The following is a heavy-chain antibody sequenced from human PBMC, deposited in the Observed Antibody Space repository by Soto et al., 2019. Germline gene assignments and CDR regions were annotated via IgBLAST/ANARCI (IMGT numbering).Heavy chain of an antibody. J-gene: IGHJ4*02. D-gene: IGHD2-21*02. CDR3: AKDLVVTAILPLDY. CDR2: ISWDGGST. CDR1: GFTFDDYT. Sequence: GGSLRLSCAASGFTFDDYTMHWVRQAPGKGLEWVSVISWDGGSTYYADSVKGRFTISRDNSKNTLYLQMNSLRAEDTAVYYCAKDLVVTAILPLDYWGQGTLVTVSS. V-gene: IGHV3-43*01.